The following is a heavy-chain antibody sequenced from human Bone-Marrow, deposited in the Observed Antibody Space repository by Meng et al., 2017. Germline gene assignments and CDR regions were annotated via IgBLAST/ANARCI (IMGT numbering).Heavy chain of an antibody. D-gene: IGHD6-13*01. J-gene: IGHJ6*02. CDR2: INAGNGNT. CDR3: AGDSSWRLDYYYGMDV. Sequence: ASVKVSCKASGYTFTSYTMHWVRQAPGQRREWMGWINAGNGNTKYSQKFQGRVAITRDTSASTAYMELSSLRSEDTAVYYFAGDSSWRLDYYYGMDVWGQGTTVTVSS. V-gene: IGHV1-3*01. CDR1: GYTFTSYT.